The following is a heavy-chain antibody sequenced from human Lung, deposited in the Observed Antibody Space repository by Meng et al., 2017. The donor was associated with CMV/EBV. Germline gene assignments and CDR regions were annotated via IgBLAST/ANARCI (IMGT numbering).Heavy chain of an antibody. J-gene: IGHJ6*02. CDR3: ARDPLSSRYYDFWSGYGGYYYYGMDV. CDR2: ISYDGSNK. V-gene: IGHV3-30-3*01. CDR1: GFTFSSYA. D-gene: IGHD3-3*01. Sequence: GGSLRLSCAASGFTFSSYAMHWVRQAPGKGLEWVAVISYDGSNKYYADSAKGRFTISRDNSKNTLYLQMNSLRAEDTAVYYCARDPLSSRYYDFWSGYGGYYYYGMDVWGQGTTVTVSS.